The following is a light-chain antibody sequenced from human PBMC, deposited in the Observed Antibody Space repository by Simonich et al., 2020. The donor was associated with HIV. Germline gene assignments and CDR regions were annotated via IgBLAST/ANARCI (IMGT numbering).Light chain of an antibody. CDR3: QQYNDWPPYT. Sequence: DIVMTQSPDSLAVSLGERATINCKSSQSVLYSSNNKNYLAWYQQKPVQPPKLLIYWASTRESGVPDRFSGSGSGTDFTLTISSLQAEDVAVYYCQQYNDWPPYTFGQGTKLEIK. CDR2: WAS. J-gene: IGKJ2*01. V-gene: IGKV4-1*01. CDR1: QSVLYSSNNKNY.